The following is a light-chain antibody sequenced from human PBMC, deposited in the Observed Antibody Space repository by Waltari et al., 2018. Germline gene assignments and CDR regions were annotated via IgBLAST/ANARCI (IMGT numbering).Light chain of an antibody. V-gene: IGKV1-8*01. CDR1: QGISSY. CDR2: AAS. J-gene: IGKJ3*01. CDR3: QQYYTYPFT. Sequence: AIRITQSPSSSPSSTGDRVTITCRASQGISSYLAWYQQKPGKAPKLLISAASSLQSGVPSRFSGSGSGTDFTLTISCLQSEDFATYFCQQYYTYPFTFGPGTKVDIK.